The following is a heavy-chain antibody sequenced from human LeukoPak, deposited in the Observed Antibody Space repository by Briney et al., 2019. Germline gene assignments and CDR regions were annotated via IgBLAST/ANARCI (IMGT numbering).Heavy chain of an antibody. CDR3: ARMVSLELRVGYYYYYMDV. J-gene: IGHJ6*03. V-gene: IGHV7-4-1*02. CDR1: GYTFTSYA. CDR2: INTNTGNP. D-gene: IGHD1-7*01. Sequence: EASVKVSCKASGYTFTSYAMNWVRQAPGQGLEWMGWINTNTGNPTYAQGFTGRFVFSLDTSVSTAYLQISSLKAEDTAVYYCARMVSLELRVGYYYYYMDVWGKGTTVTVSS.